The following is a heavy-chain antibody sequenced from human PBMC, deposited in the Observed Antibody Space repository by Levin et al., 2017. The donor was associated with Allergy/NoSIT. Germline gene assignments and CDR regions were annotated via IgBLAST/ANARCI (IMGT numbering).Heavy chain of an antibody. V-gene: IGHV3-74*01. J-gene: IGHJ4*02. CDR2: INSDGSST. Sequence: GGSLRLSCAASGFTFSSYWMHWVRQAPGKGLVWVSRINSDGSSTSYADSVKGRFTISRDNAKNTLYLQMNSLRAEDTAVYYCARDGIAAAGTPLGEPFDYWGQGTLVTVSS. CDR3: ARDGIAAAGTPLGEPFDY. CDR1: GFTFSSYW. D-gene: IGHD6-13*01.